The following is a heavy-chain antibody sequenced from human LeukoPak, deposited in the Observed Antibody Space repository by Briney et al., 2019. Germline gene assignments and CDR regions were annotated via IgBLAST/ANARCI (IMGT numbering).Heavy chain of an antibody. Sequence: PSQTLSLTCTVSGGSISSGSYYWSWVRQPAGKGREWIGRIYTSGSTNYNPSLKSRVTISVDTSKNQFSLKLSSVTAADTAVYYCARVRDTAMGPYYYYYMDVWGKGTTVTVSS. V-gene: IGHV4-61*02. J-gene: IGHJ6*03. CDR3: ARVRDTAMGPYYYYYMDV. D-gene: IGHD5-18*01. CDR1: GGSISSGSYY. CDR2: IYTSGST.